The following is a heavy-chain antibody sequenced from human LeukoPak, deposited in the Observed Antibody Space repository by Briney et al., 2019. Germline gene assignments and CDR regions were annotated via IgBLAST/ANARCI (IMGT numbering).Heavy chain of an antibody. CDR2: ISAYNGNT. J-gene: IGHJ4*02. CDR3: ALMTTVSLGGLDY. V-gene: IGHV1-18*01. CDR1: GYTFTCYG. D-gene: IGHD4-11*01. Sequence: AAVNVSCKASGYTFTCYGISWVRQAPGQGLEGMGWISAYNGNTNYAQTLHSRVTMTPDTTTSTAYMELRSLRSDDTAVYYCALMTTVSLGGLDYWGQGTLVTVSS.